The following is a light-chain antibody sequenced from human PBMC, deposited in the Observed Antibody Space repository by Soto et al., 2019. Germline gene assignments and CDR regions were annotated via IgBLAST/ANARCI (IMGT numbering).Light chain of an antibody. J-gene: IGLJ1*01. V-gene: IGLV3-9*01. CDR3: QVWDSSTAPYV. CDR1: NIGSKN. CDR2: RDS. Sequence: YELTQPLSVSVALGQTARITCGGNNIGSKNVHWYQQKPGQAPVLVIYRDSNRPSGIPERFSGSNSGNTATLTISRAQAGDEADYYCQVWDSSTAPYVFGTGTKLTVL.